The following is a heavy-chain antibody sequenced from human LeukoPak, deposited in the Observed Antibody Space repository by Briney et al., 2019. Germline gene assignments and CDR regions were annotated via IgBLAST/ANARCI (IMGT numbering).Heavy chain of an antibody. CDR1: GFTFGSYA. J-gene: IGHJ4*02. Sequence: GGSLRLSCAASGFTFGSYAMSWVRQAPGKGLEWVSAISASGGSTYYADSVKGRFTVSRDNSKNTLYLQMNSLRAENTAVYYCAKDGGLWVSAHWGDSWGRGTLVTVSS. V-gene: IGHV3-23*01. CDR2: ISASGGST. D-gene: IGHD7-27*01. CDR3: AKDGGLWVSAHWGDS.